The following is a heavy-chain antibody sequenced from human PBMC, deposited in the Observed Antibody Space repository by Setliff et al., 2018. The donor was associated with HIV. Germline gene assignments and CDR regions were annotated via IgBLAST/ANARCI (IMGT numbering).Heavy chain of an antibody. CDR3: ARQGVAGGPNYYYYYYMDV. J-gene: IGHJ6*03. CDR2: ISLDGNNK. D-gene: IGHD6-19*01. CDR1: GFNFNSYA. Sequence: SLRLSCGASGFNFNSYAMHWVRQAPGKGLEWVALISLDGNNKYYADSVKGRFTISRDNSKNSLYLQISSLRPEDTAVYYCARQGVAGGPNYYYYYYMDVWGKGTTVTVSS. V-gene: IGHV3-30*07.